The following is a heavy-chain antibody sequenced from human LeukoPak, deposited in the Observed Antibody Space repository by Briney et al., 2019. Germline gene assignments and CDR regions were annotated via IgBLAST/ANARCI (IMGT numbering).Heavy chain of an antibody. CDR2: IIPTFGIA. CDR1: GGTFSSYA. D-gene: IGHD6-19*01. J-gene: IGHJ4*02. Sequence: ASVKVSCKASGGTFSSYAISWVRQAPGQGLEWMGRIIPTFGIANYAQKFQGRVTITADKSTSTAYMELSSLRSEDTAVYYCAALDASSGRLWGQGTLVTVSS. V-gene: IGHV1-69*04. CDR3: AALDASSGRL.